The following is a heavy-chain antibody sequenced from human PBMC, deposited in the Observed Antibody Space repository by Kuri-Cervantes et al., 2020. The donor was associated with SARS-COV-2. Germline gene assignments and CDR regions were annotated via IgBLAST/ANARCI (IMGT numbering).Heavy chain of an antibody. Sequence: ASVKVSCKASGYTFTGYYMHWVRQAPGQGLEWMGWINPNSGGTNYAQKFQGRVTMTRDTSISTVYLEMSRLRSDDTAVYYCARQSYDSSGYFPLNAFDLWGQGTMVTVS. CDR3: ARQSYDSSGYFPLNAFDL. D-gene: IGHD3-22*01. V-gene: IGHV1-2*02. CDR1: GYTFTGYY. J-gene: IGHJ3*01. CDR2: INPNSGGT.